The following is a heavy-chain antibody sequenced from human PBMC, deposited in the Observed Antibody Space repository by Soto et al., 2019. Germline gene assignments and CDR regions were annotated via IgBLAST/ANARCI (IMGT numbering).Heavy chain of an antibody. Sequence: QVQLVESGGGVVQPGRSLRLSCAASGFTFSSYAMHWVRQAPGKGLEWVAVISYDGRNKYYADSVKGRFTISRDNSKYDLYLQMKSLRPEDTAVYYCARDLVDASSSWLYYYYYGMDVCGQGTTVTVSS. CDR2: ISYDGRNK. V-gene: IGHV3-30*04. D-gene: IGHD6-13*01. CDR1: GFTFSSYA. J-gene: IGHJ6*02. CDR3: ARDLVDASSSWLYYYYYGMDV.